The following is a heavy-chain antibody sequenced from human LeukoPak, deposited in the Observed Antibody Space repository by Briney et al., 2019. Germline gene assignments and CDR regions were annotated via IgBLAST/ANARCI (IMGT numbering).Heavy chain of an antibody. CDR2: IYSGGST. D-gene: IGHD3-3*01. CDR1: GFTVSSNY. J-gene: IGHJ4*02. Sequence: PGGSLRLSCAASGFTVSSNYMSWVRQAPGKGLEWVSVIYSGGSTYYADSVKGRFTISRDNSKNTLYLQMNSLRAEDTAVYYCAKGEYDFWSGYWTFDYWGQGTLVTVSS. V-gene: IGHV3-66*01. CDR3: AKGEYDFWSGYWTFDY.